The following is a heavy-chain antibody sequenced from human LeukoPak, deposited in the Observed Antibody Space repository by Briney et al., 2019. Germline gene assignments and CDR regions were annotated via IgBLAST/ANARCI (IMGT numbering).Heavy chain of an antibody. J-gene: IGHJ5*02. CDR3: ATELGGSSGDWFDP. V-gene: IGHV1-24*01. D-gene: IGHD3-22*01. Sequence: ASVKVSCKVSGYTLTELSMHWVRQAPGKGLEWMGGFDPEDGETIYAQKFQGSVTMTEDTSTDTAYMELSSLRSEDTAVYYCATELGGSSGDWFDPWGQGTLVTVSS. CDR2: FDPEDGET. CDR1: GYTLTELS.